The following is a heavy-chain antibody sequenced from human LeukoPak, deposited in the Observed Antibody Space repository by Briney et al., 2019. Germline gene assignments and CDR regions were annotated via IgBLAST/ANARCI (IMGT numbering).Heavy chain of an antibody. V-gene: IGHV3-30*02. CDR2: MHYDGRNI. CDR1: GFTLTSTG. Sequence: PGGSLRLSCAMSGFTLTSTGMHWVRQAPGKGLEWVAFMHYDGRNILYADSVKGRFSISRDNANNSLYLQMDSLRAEDTAVYYXXXXLSNNWKLDYWGQGTLVTVSS. J-gene: IGHJ4*02. D-gene: IGHD1-20*01. CDR3: XXXLSNNWKLDY.